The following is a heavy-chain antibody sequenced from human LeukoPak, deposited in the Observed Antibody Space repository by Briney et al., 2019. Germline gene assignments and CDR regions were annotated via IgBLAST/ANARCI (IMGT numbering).Heavy chain of an antibody. D-gene: IGHD3-10*01. J-gene: IGHJ4*02. Sequence: ASVKVSCKASGYTFTSYGISWVRQAPGQGLEWMGWIRAYNGNTNYAQKLQGRVTMTTDTSTSTAYMELRRLRSDDMAVSYCARAVAMLRGVITSAQFDYWGQGTLVTVSS. CDR2: IRAYNGNT. CDR1: GYTFTSYG. CDR3: ARAVAMLRGVITSAQFDY. V-gene: IGHV1-18*03.